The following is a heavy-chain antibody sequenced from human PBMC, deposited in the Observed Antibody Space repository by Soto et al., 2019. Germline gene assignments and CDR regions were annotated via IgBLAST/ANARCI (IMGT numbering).Heavy chain of an antibody. Sequence: EVQLVESGGGLVQPGGSLRLSCAASGFTFSSYWMSWVRQAPGKGLEWVANIKQDGSEKYYVDSVKGRFTISRDNAKNSLYLQMNSLRAEDTAVYYCVRDGREIVVVPQFDPWGQGTLVTVSS. CDR1: GFTFSSYW. V-gene: IGHV3-7*05. CDR2: IKQDGSEK. D-gene: IGHD2-15*01. CDR3: VRDGREIVVVPQFDP. J-gene: IGHJ5*02.